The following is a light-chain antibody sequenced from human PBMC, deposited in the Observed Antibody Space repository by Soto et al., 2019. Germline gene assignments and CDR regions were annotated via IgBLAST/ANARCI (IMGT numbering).Light chain of an antibody. CDR2: AAS. J-gene: IGKJ2*01. V-gene: IGKV1-33*01. CDR1: QGISQD. CDR3: QQYYSLPYT. Sequence: DIQMTQSPSSLSAFVGDRVTITCQASQGISQDLNWYQQRPWEAPKLLIYAASILETGIPSRFSGSGSQTYFTFTNSHLQPEDVAIYYCQQYYSLPYTFGQGTKLEI.